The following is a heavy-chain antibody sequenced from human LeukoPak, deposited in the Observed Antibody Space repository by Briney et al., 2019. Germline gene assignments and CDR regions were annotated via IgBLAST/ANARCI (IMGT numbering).Heavy chain of an antibody. V-gene: IGHV3-23*01. CDR3: AKDHAGGGSLSSGSFDY. Sequence: PGGSLRLSCVGSGFTFRSHAMSWVRQAPEKGLEFVSGIYENGGTTYYADSVKGRFSISRDNSKNTLYLQMNSLRAEDTAVYYCAKDHAGGGSLSSGSFDYWGQGTLATVSS. J-gene: IGHJ4*02. CDR1: GFTFRSHA. D-gene: IGHD1-26*01. CDR2: IYENGGTT.